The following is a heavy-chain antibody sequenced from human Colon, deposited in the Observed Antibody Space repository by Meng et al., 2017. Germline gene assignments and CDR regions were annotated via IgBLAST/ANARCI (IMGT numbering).Heavy chain of an antibody. CDR3: VDSKWSANY. CDR1: GGSFSGHY. D-gene: IGHD3-3*01. J-gene: IGHJ4*02. V-gene: IGHV4-34*01. CDR2: INDSGST. Sequence: QVQLQQWGAGLLKPSEPLSLTCVVYGGSFSGHYWTWIRPPPGKGLEWIGEINDSGSTHYNPSLGSRVTISVDTSKSQFSLKLISVTAADTGVYYCVDSKWSANYWGQGTLVTVSS.